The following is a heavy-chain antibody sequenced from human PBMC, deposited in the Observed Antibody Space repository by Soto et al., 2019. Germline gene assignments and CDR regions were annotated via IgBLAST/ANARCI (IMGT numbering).Heavy chain of an antibody. CDR1: GYSISSGFY. Sequence: WETLSLTCSVSGYSISSGFYWGWIRQPPGKGLQWIGNIYHSGNTYYNPSLKSRVTISVDTSKNQFSLRLTSVSAADTAVYFCARERAGGPVDYWGQGTLVTVSS. V-gene: IGHV4-38-2*02. CDR3: ARERAGGPVDY. CDR2: IYHSGNT. J-gene: IGHJ4*02.